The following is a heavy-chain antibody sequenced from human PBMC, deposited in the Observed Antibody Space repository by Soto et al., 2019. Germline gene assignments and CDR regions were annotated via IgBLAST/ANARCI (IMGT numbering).Heavy chain of an antibody. CDR1: GFIFSSYA. CDR3: TRADLTVTLSVFDP. J-gene: IGHJ5*02. Sequence: QVQLVESGGGVVQPGRSLRLSCAASGFIFSSYAMHWVRQAPGKGLEWVAFISDDGGSKYYADSVKGRFTISRDNSKNTLYLQMNSLSAEDTAVYYCTRADLTVTLSVFDPWGQGTLVTVSS. D-gene: IGHD4-17*01. V-gene: IGHV3-30-3*01. CDR2: ISDDGGSK.